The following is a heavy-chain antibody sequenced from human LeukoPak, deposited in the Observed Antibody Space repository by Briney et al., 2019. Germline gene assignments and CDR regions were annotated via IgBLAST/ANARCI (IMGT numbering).Heavy chain of an antibody. CDR2: GYHSGGT. CDR1: GYSISSGYQ. D-gene: IGHD5-18*01. V-gene: IGHV4-38-2*02. J-gene: IGHJ4*02. CDR3: ARVGGRVDTAMVIDY. Sequence: SETLSLTCTVSGYSISSGYQWGWIRQPPGKGLEWIGNGYHSGGTYYNPSLKSRVAMSVDTSKNQFSLKLSSVTAADTAVYYCARVGGRVDTAMVIDYWGQGTLVTVSS.